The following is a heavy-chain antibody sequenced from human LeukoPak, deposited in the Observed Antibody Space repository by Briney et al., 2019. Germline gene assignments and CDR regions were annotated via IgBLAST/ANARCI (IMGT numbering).Heavy chain of an antibody. CDR1: GFTFSSYA. V-gene: IGHV3-48*01. D-gene: IGHD2-15*01. CDR2: ISSSSSTI. J-gene: IGHJ5*02. Sequence: GGSLRLSCAASGFTFSSYAMHWVRQAPGKGLEWVSYISSSSSTIYYADSVKGRFTISRDNAKNSQYLHMNSLRAEDTAVYYCARDRSRYCSGGSCYGWFDPWGQGTLVTVSS. CDR3: ARDRSRYCSGGSCYGWFDP.